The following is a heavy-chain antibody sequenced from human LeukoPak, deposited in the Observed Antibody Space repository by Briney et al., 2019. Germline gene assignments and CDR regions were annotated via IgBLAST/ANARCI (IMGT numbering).Heavy chain of an antibody. D-gene: IGHD6-6*01. CDR1: GFTFSSYE. J-gene: IGHJ4*02. Sequence: GGSLRLSCAASGFTFSSYEMNWVRQARGKGVEWISYISSSGGTIYYADSVKGRFTISRDNAKNSVYLQMNSLRAEDTAVYYCARMRPELDYWGQGTLVTVSS. CDR3: ARMRPELDY. V-gene: IGHV3-48*03. CDR2: ISSSGGTI.